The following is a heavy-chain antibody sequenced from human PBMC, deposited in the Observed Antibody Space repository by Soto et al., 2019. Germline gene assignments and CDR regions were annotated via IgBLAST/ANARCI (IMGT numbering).Heavy chain of an antibody. CDR3: ARDTQLWRLSS. CDR2: LNSDGSAT. J-gene: IGHJ5*02. Sequence: EVQLVESGGGLVQPGESLRLSCAASGFTFSSYWMHWVRQAPGKGLVWVSRLNSDGSATTYEDSVKGGFTISRDNVKNALYLKIDSLSAEATAVYFGARDTQLWRLSSWGQGTLVTVSS. D-gene: IGHD5-18*01. V-gene: IGHV3-74*01. CDR1: GFTFSSYW.